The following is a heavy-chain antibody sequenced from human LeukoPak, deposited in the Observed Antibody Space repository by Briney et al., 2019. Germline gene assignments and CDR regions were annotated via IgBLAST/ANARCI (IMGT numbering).Heavy chain of an antibody. J-gene: IGHJ4*02. Sequence: GESLKISCKGSGYSFTSYWISWVRQMPGKGLEWMGRIDPSDSYTNYSPSFQGHVTISADKSISTAYLQWSSLKASDTAMYYCAGHAADSSGYWTPFDYWGQGTLVTVSS. V-gene: IGHV5-10-1*01. CDR2: IDPSDSYT. D-gene: IGHD3-22*01. CDR1: GYSFTSYW. CDR3: AGHAADSSGYWTPFDY.